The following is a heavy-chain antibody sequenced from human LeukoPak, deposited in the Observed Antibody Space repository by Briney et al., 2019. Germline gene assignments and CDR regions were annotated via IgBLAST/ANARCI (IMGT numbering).Heavy chain of an antibody. CDR3: ARGCSGGSCFVAIDY. CDR1: GYTFTSYD. CDR2: MNPNSGNT. Sequence: ASVKVSCKASGYTFTSYDINWVRQATGQGLEWMGWMNPNSGNTGYAQKFQGRVTMTTDTSTSTAYMGLRSLRSDDTAVYYCARGCSGGSCFVAIDYWGQGTLVTVSS. V-gene: IGHV1-8*01. D-gene: IGHD2-15*01. J-gene: IGHJ4*02.